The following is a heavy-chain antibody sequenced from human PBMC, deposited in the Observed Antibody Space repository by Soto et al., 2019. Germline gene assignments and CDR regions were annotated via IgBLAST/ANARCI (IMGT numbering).Heavy chain of an antibody. V-gene: IGHV3-15*01. Sequence: EVQLVESGGGLVKPGGSLRLSCEASGLTFSQAWMSWFRQAPGQGLEWVGRIKTKNEGGTTDYAAPVKGRFTISRDESKNTLYLQMSSLNTEDTAVYYCSAIDFGDDYWGQGALVTVSS. CDR1: GLTFSQAW. J-gene: IGHJ4*02. CDR2: IKTKNEGGTT. CDR3: SAIDFGDDY. D-gene: IGHD4-17*01.